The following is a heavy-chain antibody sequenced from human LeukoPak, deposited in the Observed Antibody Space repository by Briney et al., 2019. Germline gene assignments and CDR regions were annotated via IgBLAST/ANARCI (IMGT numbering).Heavy chain of an antibody. V-gene: IGHV4-34*01. CDR1: GGSFSGYY. J-gene: IGHJ5*02. CDR3: ARGRASSSWFDP. CDR2: INHSGST. Sequence: PSETLSLTCAVYGGSFSGYYWSWTRQPPGKGLEWIGEINHSGSTNYNPSLKSRVTISVDTSKNQFSLKLSSVTAADTAMYYCARGRASSSWFDPWGQGTLVTVSS.